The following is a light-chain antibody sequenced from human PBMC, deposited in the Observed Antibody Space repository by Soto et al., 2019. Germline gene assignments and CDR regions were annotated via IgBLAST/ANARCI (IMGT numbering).Light chain of an antibody. CDR1: QSVSRH. J-gene: IGKJ4*01. Sequence: SPGTLSLSPGDRATLSCRASQSVSRHLAWYQQKPGQAPRLLIYDASNRATGIPARFSGSGSGTDFTLTISSLQPDDFATYYCQQYTSYSPLTFAGGTMVDI. CDR3: QQYTSYSPLT. V-gene: IGKV3-11*01. CDR2: DAS.